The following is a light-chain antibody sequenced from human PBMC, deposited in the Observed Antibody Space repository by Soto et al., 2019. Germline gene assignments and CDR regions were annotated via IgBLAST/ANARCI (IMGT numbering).Light chain of an antibody. CDR3: GSWDSSLTAYL. V-gene: IGLV1-51*01. Sequence: QSVLTQPPSVSAAPGQKVAISGSGSSSNIGGNSVSWYQQLPGTAPKLLIYDDNKRPSGIPDRFSGSKSGTSATMGITGFQTGEEADYYCGSWDSSLTAYLFGPATK. CDR2: DDN. J-gene: IGLJ1*01. CDR1: SSNIGGNS.